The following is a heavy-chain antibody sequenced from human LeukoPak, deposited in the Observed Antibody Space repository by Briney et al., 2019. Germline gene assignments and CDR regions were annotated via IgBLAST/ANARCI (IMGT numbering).Heavy chain of an antibody. V-gene: IGHV3-7*01. J-gene: IGHJ4*02. CDR3: ARHDHYSGGSCVY. CDR1: GFTSSSSW. Sequence: PGGSLRLSCAASGFTSSSSWMSWVRPAPGKGLEWVANIKQDGSEKYYVDSVKGRFTISRDNAKNSLYLQMNSLRAEDTAVYYCARHDHYSGGSCVYWGQGTLVTVSS. CDR2: IKQDGSEK. D-gene: IGHD2-15*01.